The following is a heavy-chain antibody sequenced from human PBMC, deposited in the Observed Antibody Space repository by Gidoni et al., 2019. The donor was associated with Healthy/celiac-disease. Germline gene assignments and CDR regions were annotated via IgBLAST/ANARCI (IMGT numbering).Heavy chain of an antibody. CDR1: GGSISKYY. V-gene: IGHV4-59*08. J-gene: IGHJ4*02. D-gene: IGHD3-16*01. CDR2: IYYSGST. Sequence: QVQLQESGPGLVKPSETLSLSCTVSGGSISKYYWSWIRQPPGKGLEWIGYIYYSGSTNYNPSLKSRVTRSVDTSKNQFSLKLSSVTAAETAVYFCARGPDWGALGYWGQGTLVTVSS. CDR3: ARGPDWGALGY.